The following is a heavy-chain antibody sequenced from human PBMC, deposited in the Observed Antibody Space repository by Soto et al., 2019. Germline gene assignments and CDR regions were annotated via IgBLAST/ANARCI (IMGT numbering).Heavy chain of an antibody. D-gene: IGHD6-6*01. CDR2: ISAYNGNT. Sequence: PGQGLEWMGWISAYNGNTNYAQKLQGRVTMTTDTSTSTAYMELRSLRSDDTAVCYCAREYSSSSKGDFDYWGQGTLVTVSS. CDR3: AREYSSSSKGDFDY. J-gene: IGHJ4*02. V-gene: IGHV1-18*01.